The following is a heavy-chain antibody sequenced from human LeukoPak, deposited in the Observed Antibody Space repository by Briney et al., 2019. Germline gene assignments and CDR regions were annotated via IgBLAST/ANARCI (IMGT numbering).Heavy chain of an antibody. CDR1: GFTFSTYE. D-gene: IGHD3-22*01. Sequence: GGSLRLSCVGSGFTFSTYEMTWVRQAPGKGLEWVSYISSSGGTIYYADSVKGRFTISRDNAKNSLYLQMNSLRAEDTAVYYCAREGGVNYYDLDYFDYWGQGTLITVSS. J-gene: IGHJ4*02. CDR3: AREGGVNYYDLDYFDY. V-gene: IGHV3-48*03. CDR2: ISSSGGTI.